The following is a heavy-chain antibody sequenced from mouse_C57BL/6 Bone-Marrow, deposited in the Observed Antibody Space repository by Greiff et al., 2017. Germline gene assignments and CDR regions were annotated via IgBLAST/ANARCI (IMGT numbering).Heavy chain of an antibody. CDR2: ISNLAYSI. CDR3: ARSVYYGSSYVFDY. V-gene: IGHV5-15*01. J-gene: IGHJ2*01. CDR1: GFTFSDYG. D-gene: IGHD1-1*01. Sequence: EVQRVESGGGLVQPGGSLKLSCAASGFTFSDYGMAWVRQAPRKGPEWVAFISNLAYSIYYADTVTGRFTISRENAKNTLYLEMSSLRSEDTAMYYCARSVYYGSSYVFDYWGQGTTLTVSS.